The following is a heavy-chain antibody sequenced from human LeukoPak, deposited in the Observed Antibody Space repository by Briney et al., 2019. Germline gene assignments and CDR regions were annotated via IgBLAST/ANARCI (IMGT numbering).Heavy chain of an antibody. Sequence: GESLRLSCAVSGFSLYTYSMNWVRQAPGKGLEWVSSITSTSAYIYYADSVKGRFTISRDNAKNSLYLQMNSLRVEDTAVYYCARVGSAAPVTSSGHTIDYWGQGTLVIVSS. V-gene: IGHV3-21*04. CDR3: ARVGSAAPVTSSGHTIDY. CDR1: GFSLYTYS. J-gene: IGHJ4*02. CDR2: ITSTSAYI. D-gene: IGHD3-22*01.